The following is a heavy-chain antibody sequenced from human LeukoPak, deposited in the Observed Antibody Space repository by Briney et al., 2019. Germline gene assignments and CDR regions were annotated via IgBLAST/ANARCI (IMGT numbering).Heavy chain of an antibody. CDR2: INPNSGGT. J-gene: IGHJ4*02. CDR1: GYTFTGYY. Sequence: GASVKVSCKASGYTFTGYYMHWVRQAPGQGLEWMGWINPNSGGTNYAQKFQERVTITRDMSTSTAYMELSSLSPEDTAVYYCAAAPIEMQQRGFDYWGQGTLVTVSS. CDR3: AAAPIEMQQRGFDY. V-gene: IGHV1-2*02. D-gene: IGHD5-24*01.